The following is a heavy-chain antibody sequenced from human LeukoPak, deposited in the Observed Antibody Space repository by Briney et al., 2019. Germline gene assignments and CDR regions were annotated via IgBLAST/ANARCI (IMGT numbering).Heavy chain of an antibody. CDR1: GGSFSGYY. Sequence: ETLSLTCAVYGGSFSGYYWSWIRQPPGKGLEWVANIKQDGSEKYYVDSVKGRFTISRDNAKNSLYLQMHSLRAEDTAVYYCATDPFTMVRGVIIPYWGQGTLVTVSS. D-gene: IGHD3-10*01. V-gene: IGHV3-7*01. CDR2: IKQDGSEK. CDR3: ATDPFTMVRGVIIPY. J-gene: IGHJ4*02.